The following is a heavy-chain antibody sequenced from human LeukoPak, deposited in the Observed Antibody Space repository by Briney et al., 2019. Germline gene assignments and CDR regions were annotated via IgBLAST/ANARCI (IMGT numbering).Heavy chain of an antibody. D-gene: IGHD5-18*01. CDR2: INYSGST. V-gene: IGHV4-31*03. Sequence: SETLSLTCTVSGGSISSGGYYWSWIRQHPGKGLEWIGYINYSGSTYYNPSLKSRVTISVDTSKNQFSLKLSSVTAADTAVYYCARVRASGYSYGYFDYWGQGTLVTVSS. J-gene: IGHJ4*02. CDR3: ARVRASGYSYGYFDY. CDR1: GGSISSGGYY.